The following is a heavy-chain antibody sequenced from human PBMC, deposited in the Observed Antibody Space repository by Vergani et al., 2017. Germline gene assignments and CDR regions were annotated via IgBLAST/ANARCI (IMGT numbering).Heavy chain of an antibody. CDR1: GYTFTGYY. CDR2: INPNSGGT. CDR3: ARVRWDDSSGGPLDY. Sequence: QVQLVQSGAEVKKLGASVKVSCKASGYTFTGYYMHWVRQAPGQGLEWMGWINPNSGGTNYAQKFQGRVTMTRDTSISTAYMELSRLRSDDTAVYYCARVRWDDSSGGPLDYWGQGTLVTVSS. V-gene: IGHV1-2*02. D-gene: IGHD3-22*01. J-gene: IGHJ4*02.